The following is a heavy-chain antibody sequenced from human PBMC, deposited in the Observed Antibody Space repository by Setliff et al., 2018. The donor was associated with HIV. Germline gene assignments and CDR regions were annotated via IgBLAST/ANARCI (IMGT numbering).Heavy chain of an antibody. Sequence: ASVKVSCKASGYTFTSYYVHWVRQAPGQGLEWMGILNPSGDSTAYAQKFQGRVAMTRDTSTSTVYMELSSLKSEDTAVYYCASQFGAYDSSGYEHDAFNIWGQGTMVTVSS. V-gene: IGHV1-46*01. CDR1: GYTFTSYY. CDR3: ASQFGAYDSSGYEHDAFNI. J-gene: IGHJ3*02. CDR2: LNPSGDST. D-gene: IGHD3-22*01.